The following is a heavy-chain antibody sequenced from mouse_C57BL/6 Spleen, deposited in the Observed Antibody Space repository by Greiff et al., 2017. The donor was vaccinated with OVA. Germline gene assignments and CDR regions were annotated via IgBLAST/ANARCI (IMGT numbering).Heavy chain of an antibody. D-gene: IGHD2-14*01. Sequence: EVMLVESGGGLVQPGGSLSLSCAASGFTFTDYYMSWVRQPPGKALEWLGFIRNKTNGYTTESSASVKGRFTISRDNSQSILYLQMNALRAEDSATYYCASYRGYAMDYWGQGTSVTVSS. CDR3: ASYRGYAMDY. V-gene: IGHV7-3*01. J-gene: IGHJ4*01. CDR1: GFTFTDYY. CDR2: IRNKTNGYTT.